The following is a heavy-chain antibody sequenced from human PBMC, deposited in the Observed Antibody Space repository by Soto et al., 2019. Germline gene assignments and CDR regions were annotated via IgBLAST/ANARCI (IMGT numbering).Heavy chain of an antibody. CDR1: GFSFSAYA. J-gene: IGHJ6*02. CDR3: VRPTDNYYFYCMEV. CDR2: ISYDGIKT. Sequence: QVQLVESGGGVVQPGRSLRLSCAASGFSFSAYAMHWVRQAPGKGLEWVALISYDGIKTYYADTVKGRFTISRDSSKNTLYLEMNSLRAEDTAVYYCVRPTDNYYFYCMEVWGQGTTVTVSS. V-gene: IGHV3-30-3*01. D-gene: IGHD3-22*01.